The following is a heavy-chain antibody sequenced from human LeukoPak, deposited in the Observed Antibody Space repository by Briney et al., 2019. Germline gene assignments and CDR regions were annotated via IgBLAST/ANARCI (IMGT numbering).Heavy chain of an antibody. CDR2: INSDGSST. D-gene: IGHD3-10*01. V-gene: IGHV3-74*01. CDR1: GFTFSSYW. Sequence: PGGSLRLSCAASGFTFSSYWMHWVRQAPGKGLVWGSRINSDGSSTSYADSVKGRFTISRDNAKNTLYLQMNSLRAEDTAVYYCARGSNYYGFNWGQRTRVTVSS. CDR3: ARGSNYYGFN. J-gene: IGHJ4*02.